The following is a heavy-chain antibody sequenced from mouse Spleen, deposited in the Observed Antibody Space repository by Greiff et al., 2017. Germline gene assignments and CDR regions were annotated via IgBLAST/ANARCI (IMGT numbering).Heavy chain of an antibody. CDR1: GYSITSGYY. CDR3: AREEYDYDGFDY. CDR2: ISYDGSN. D-gene: IGHD2-4*01. J-gene: IGHJ2*01. Sequence: EVKLMESGPGLVKPSQSLSLTCSVTGYSITSGYYWNWIRQFPGNKLEWMGYISYDGSNNYNPSLKNRISITRDTSKNQFFLKLNSVTTEDTATYYCAREEYDYDGFDYWGQGTTLTVSS. V-gene: IGHV3-6*01.